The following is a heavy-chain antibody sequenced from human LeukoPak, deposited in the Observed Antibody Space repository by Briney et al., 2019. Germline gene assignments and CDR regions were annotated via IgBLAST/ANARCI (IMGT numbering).Heavy chain of an antibody. CDR1: GDSVSSNSAA. CDR2: TYYRSKWYN. V-gene: IGHV6-1*01. CDR3: ARDNRRFGEKGGMDV. J-gene: IGHJ6*02. Sequence: SQTLSLTCAISGDSVSSNSAAWNWIRQSPSRGLEWLGRTYYRSKWYNDYAVSVKSRITINPDTSKNQFSLKLSSVTAADTAVYYCARDNRRFGEKGGMDVWGRGTTVTVSS. D-gene: IGHD3-10*01.